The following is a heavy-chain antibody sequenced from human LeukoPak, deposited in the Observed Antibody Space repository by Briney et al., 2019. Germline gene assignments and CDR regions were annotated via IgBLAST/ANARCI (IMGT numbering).Heavy chain of an antibody. CDR3: ARVSSGSYFGYYYYYMDV. J-gene: IGHJ6*03. V-gene: IGHV3-9*01. D-gene: IGHD1-26*01. Sequence: GGSLRLSCAASGFTFDDYAMHWVRQAPGKGLEWVSGINWDSRSIGYADSVRGRFTISRDNAKNSLYMQMNSLRAEDTAVYYCARVSSGSYFGYYYYYMDVWGKGTTVTVSS. CDR1: GFTFDDYA. CDR2: INWDSRSI.